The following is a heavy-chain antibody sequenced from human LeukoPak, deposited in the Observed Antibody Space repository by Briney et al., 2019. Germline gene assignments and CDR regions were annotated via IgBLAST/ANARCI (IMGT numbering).Heavy chain of an antibody. D-gene: IGHD5-18*01. CDR3: ARGHVRGYSYGFGY. CDR2: IWYDGSNK. Sequence: PGGSLRLSCAASGFMFRSYGMHSVRQAPGKGLEWVAVIWYDGSNKYYTDSVKGRFTISRDNSNNTLYLQMNSLRVEDTAEYYCARGHVRGYSYGFGYWGQGSLVTVSS. V-gene: IGHV3-33*08. CDR1: GFMFRSYG. J-gene: IGHJ4*02.